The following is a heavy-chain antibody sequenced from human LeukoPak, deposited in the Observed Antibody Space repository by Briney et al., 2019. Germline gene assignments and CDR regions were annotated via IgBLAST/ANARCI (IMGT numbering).Heavy chain of an antibody. CDR1: GGSISSYY. CDR2: IYTSGST. D-gene: IGHD6-13*01. CDR3: ARVGAGPAAGHYWYFDL. Sequence: PSETLSLTCTVSGGSISSYYWSWIRQPAGKGLDWIGRIYTSGSTNYNPSLKSRVTMSVDTSKNQFSLKLSSVTAADTAVYYCARVGAGPAAGHYWYFDLWGRGTLVTVSS. J-gene: IGHJ2*01. V-gene: IGHV4-4*07.